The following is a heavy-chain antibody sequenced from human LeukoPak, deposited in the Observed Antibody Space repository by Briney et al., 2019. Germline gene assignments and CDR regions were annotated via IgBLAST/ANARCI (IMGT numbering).Heavy chain of an antibody. Sequence: GGSLRLSCAASGFTFSDYYMSWIRQAPGKGLEWVSYISSSGSTIYYADSVKGRFTISRDNAKNSLCLQMNSLRAEDTAVYYCARPTGTTFFSYYYYHYMDVWGKGTTVTVSS. CDR3: ARPTGTTFFSYYYYHYMDV. CDR1: GFTFSDYY. CDR2: ISSSGSTI. J-gene: IGHJ6*03. V-gene: IGHV3-11*01. D-gene: IGHD1-7*01.